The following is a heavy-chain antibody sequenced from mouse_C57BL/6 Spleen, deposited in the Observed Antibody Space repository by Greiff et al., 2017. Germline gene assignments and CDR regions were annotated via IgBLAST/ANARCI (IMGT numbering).Heavy chain of an antibody. CDR2: IRNKANGYTT. CDR1: GFTFTDYY. J-gene: IGHJ2*01. V-gene: IGHV7-3*01. CDR3: ARYTTEVPFDY. Sequence: DVMLVESGGGFVQPGGSLSLSCAASGFTFTDYYMSWVRQPPGKALEWLGFIRNKANGYTTEYSASVKGRFTISVDTSQSILYLQRNALRAEDSATYYCARYTTEVPFDYWGKGTTLTVAS. D-gene: IGHD1-1*01.